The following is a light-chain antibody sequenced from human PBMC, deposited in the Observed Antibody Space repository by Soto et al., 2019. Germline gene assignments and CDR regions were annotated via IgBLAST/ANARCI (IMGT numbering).Light chain of an antibody. CDR1: SSNIGAGYD. V-gene: IGLV1-40*01. J-gene: IGLJ1*01. CDR2: GNK. Sequence: QSLLTQPPSVSGAPGQTVTISCTGSSSNIGAGYDVHWYQQLPGTAPKLLIYGNKNRPPGVPDRFSGSRSDTSASLAITGLQADDEADYYCQSYDTGLSGSRVFGSGTKVTVL. CDR3: QSYDTGLSGSRV.